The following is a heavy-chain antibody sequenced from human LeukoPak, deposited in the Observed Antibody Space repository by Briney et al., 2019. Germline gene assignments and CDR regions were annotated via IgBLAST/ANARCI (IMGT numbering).Heavy chain of an antibody. CDR2: IYSGGST. Sequence: PGGSLRLSCAASGFTASSNYMSWVRQAPGKGLEWVSVIYSGGSTYYADSVKGRFTISRDNSKNTLYLQMNSLRAEDTAVYYCARSSGRYDSSGYSDYWGQGTLVTVSS. D-gene: IGHD3-22*01. CDR3: ARSSGRYDSSGYSDY. CDR1: GFTASSNY. J-gene: IGHJ4*02. V-gene: IGHV3-53*01.